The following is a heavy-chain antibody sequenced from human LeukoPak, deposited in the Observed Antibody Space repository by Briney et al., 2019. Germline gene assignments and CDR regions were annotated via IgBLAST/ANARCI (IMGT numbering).Heavy chain of an antibody. CDR2: ISSSGNT. CDR3: ARLGAGPAYYDFWSGYSSFYFDY. J-gene: IGHJ4*02. CDR1: GGSTSGGNYY. D-gene: IGHD3-3*01. Sequence: SETLSLTCIVSGGSTSGGNYYWGWIRRPPGKGLEWIGGISSSGNTYYNPSLKSRITISVDTSKNHFSLKLSSVTAADTAVYYCARLGAGPAYYDFWSGYSSFYFDYWGQGTLVTVSS. V-gene: IGHV4-39*02.